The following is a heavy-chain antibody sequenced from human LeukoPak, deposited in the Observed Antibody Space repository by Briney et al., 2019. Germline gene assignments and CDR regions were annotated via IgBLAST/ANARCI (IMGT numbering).Heavy chain of an antibody. V-gene: IGHV4-34*01. CDR2: INHSGST. D-gene: IGHD3-10*01. CDR3: ARRGWSGEFQF. Sequence: SETLSLTCAVYGGSFSGCYWSWIRQPPGKGLEWIGEINHSGSTNYNPSLKSRVTISVDTSKNQFSLKLSSVTAADTAVYYCARRGWSGEFQFWGQGTLVTVSS. CDR1: GGSFSGCY. J-gene: IGHJ4*02.